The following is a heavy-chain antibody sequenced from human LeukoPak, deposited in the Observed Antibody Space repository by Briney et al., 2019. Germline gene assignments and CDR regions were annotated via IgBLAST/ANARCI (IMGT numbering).Heavy chain of an antibody. D-gene: IGHD3-22*01. V-gene: IGHV4-34*01. CDR1: GVSFSGYY. CDR3: ARGGGYYDSSGNFDY. CDR2: INHSGST. Sequence: TSETLSLTCAVYGVSFSGYYWSWIRQPPGKGLEWVGEINHSGSTNYNPSLKSRVTISVDTSKNQFSLKLSSVTAADTAVYYCARGGGYYDSSGNFDYWGQGTLVTVSS. J-gene: IGHJ4*02.